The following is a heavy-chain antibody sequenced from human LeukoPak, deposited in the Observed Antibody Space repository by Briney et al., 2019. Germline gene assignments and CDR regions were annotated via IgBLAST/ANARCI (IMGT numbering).Heavy chain of an antibody. CDR3: ATGAQYGLWGVPYFYYMHV. CDR1: GYPFTGYY. V-gene: IGHV1-2*02. J-gene: IGHJ6*03. Sequence: ASVKVSCKASGYPFTGYYVHWVRQAPGHGLEWMGWINPRNGDTHSAQKFQGRVSMTGDTSITTAYMELSSLTSDDTAVYYCATGAQYGLWGVPYFYYMHVWGTGTTVTVSS. CDR2: INPRNGDT. D-gene: IGHD3-10*01.